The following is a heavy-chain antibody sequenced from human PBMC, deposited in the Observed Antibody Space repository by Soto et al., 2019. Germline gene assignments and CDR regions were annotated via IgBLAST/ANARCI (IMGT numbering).Heavy chain of an antibody. J-gene: IGHJ6*02. CDR3: ARDDGGGPYASYGMDV. V-gene: IGHV1-46*01. CDR2: INPSGGST. Sequence: ASVKVSCKASGYTFTSYYMHWARQAPGQGLEWMGIINPSGGSTSYAQKFQGRVTMTRDTSTSTVYMELSSLRSEDTAVYYCARDDGGGPYASYGMDVWGQGTTVTAP. D-gene: IGHD3-16*01. CDR1: GYTFTSYY.